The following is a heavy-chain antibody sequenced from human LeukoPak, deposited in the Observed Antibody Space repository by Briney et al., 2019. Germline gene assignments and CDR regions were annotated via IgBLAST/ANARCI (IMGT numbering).Heavy chain of an antibody. J-gene: IGHJ4*02. V-gene: IGHV4-59*01. Sequence: SETLSLTCTVSGGSISNYYWSWIRQPPGKGLEWIGYIYYSGSTNYNPSLKSRVTISVDTSKNQFSLKLSSVTAADTAVYYCARGLMITFGGVIGGVDYWGQGTLVTVSS. CDR3: ARGLMITFGGVIGGVDY. D-gene: IGHD3-16*02. CDR1: GGSISNYY. CDR2: IYYSGST.